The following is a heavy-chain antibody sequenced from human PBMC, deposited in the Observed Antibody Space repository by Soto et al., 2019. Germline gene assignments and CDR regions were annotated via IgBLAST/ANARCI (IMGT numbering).Heavy chain of an antibody. CDR3: AKGVYYYDSSGYLY. CDR2: ISGSGGST. CDR1: GFTFSSYA. V-gene: IGHV3-23*01. J-gene: IGHJ4*02. D-gene: IGHD3-22*01. Sequence: GGSLRLSCAASGFTFSSYAMSWVRQAPGKGLEWVSAISGSGGSTYYADSVKGRFTISRDNSKNTLYLQMNSLRAEDTAVYYCAKGVYYYDSSGYLYWGQGTLVTVSS.